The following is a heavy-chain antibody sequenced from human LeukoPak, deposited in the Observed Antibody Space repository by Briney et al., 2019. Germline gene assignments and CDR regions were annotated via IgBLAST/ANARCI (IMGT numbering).Heavy chain of an antibody. J-gene: IGHJ4*02. CDR3: ARGMTTVTFFDY. D-gene: IGHD4-17*01. CDR2: IIPILGTA. V-gene: IGHV1-69*11. Sequence: SVKVSCKASGGTFSSYAISWVRQAPGRGLEWMGRIIPILGTANYAQKFQGRVTITTDESTSTAYMELSSLRSDDTAVYYCARGMTTVTFFDYWGQGTLVTVSS. CDR1: GGTFSSYA.